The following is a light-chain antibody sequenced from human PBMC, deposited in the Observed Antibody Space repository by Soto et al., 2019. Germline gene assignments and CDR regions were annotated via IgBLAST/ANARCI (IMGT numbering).Light chain of an antibody. CDR3: QCYDSSLSAHVV. Sequence: QSVLTQPPSVSGAPGQRVTISCTGSSSNIGAGYDVHWYQQLPGTAPKLLIYGNSNRPSGVPDRFSGSKSGTSASLAITGRQAEEEADYYCQCYDSSLSAHVVFGGGTKLTVL. CDR1: SSNIGAGYD. J-gene: IGLJ2*01. CDR2: GNS. V-gene: IGLV1-40*01.